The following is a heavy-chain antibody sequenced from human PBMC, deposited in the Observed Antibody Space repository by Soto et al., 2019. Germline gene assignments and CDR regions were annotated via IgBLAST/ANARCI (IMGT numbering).Heavy chain of an antibody. CDR3: ARAGYCSSPSCYMGRFDY. D-gene: IGHD2-2*02. CDR1: GYTFTGYY. V-gene: IGHV1-2*02. Sequence: GASVKVSCKASGYTFTGYYMHWVRQAPGQGLEWMGWINPNSGGTNYAQKFQGRVTMTRDTSISTAYMELSRLRSDDTAVYYCARAGYCSSPSCYMGRFDYWGQGTLVTVSS. J-gene: IGHJ4*02. CDR2: INPNSGGT.